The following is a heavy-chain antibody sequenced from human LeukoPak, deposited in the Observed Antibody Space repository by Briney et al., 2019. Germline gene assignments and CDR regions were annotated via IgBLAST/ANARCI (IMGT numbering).Heavy chain of an antibody. Sequence: SVKVSCKASGYTFTGYYMHWVRQAPGQGLEWMGGIIPIFGTANYAQKFQGRVTITADESTSTAYMELSSLRSEDTAVYYCARATGSGSYYNPYFDYWGQGTLVTVSS. CDR3: ARATGSGSYYNPYFDY. V-gene: IGHV1-69*13. CDR2: IIPIFGTA. J-gene: IGHJ4*02. CDR1: GYTFTGYY. D-gene: IGHD3-10*01.